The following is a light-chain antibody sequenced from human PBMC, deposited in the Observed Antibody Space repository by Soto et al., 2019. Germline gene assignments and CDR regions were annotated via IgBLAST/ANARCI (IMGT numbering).Light chain of an antibody. CDR3: TSYTSRRTLV. CDR1: SSDIGGYNY. V-gene: IGLV2-14*01. Sequence: QSALTQPASVSGSPGQSITISCTGTSSDIGGYNYVSWYQHHPGKAPKLMIYEVSYRPSGVSNRFSGSKSGNTASLTISGLQAEDETDYYCTSYTSRRTLVFGTGTKLTVL. J-gene: IGLJ1*01. CDR2: EVS.